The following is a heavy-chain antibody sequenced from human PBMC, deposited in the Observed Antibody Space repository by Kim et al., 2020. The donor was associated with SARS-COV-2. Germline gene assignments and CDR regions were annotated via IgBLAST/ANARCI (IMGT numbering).Heavy chain of an antibody. Sequence: GGSLRLSCAASGFTFSTYSMNWVRRAPGKGLEWVSYFSSSSGTIYYADSVKGRFTISRDNAKNSLYLQMNSLRDEDTAVYYCATEFRWYLDHWWQGIVVTVSS. CDR2: FSSSSGTI. CDR3: ATEFRWYLDH. CDR1: GFTFSTYS. V-gene: IGHV3-48*02. J-gene: IGHJ4*02. D-gene: IGHD6-13*01.